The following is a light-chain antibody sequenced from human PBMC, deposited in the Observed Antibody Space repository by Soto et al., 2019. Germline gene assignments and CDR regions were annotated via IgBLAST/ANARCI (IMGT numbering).Light chain of an antibody. Sequence: DIQITQYTSSLSASVGDRVTITCRASQSISTYLNWYQQKPGKAPRLLIYAASRLQSGAPSRFSGSGSGTEFTLTISSLQSEDFAVYYCQQYSNWPWTFGQ. V-gene: IGKV1-39*01. CDR1: QSISTY. CDR2: AAS. J-gene: IGKJ1*01. CDR3: QQYSNWPWT.